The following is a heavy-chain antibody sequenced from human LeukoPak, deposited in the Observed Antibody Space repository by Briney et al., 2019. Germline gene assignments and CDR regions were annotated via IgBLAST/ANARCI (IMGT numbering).Heavy chain of an antibody. D-gene: IGHD3-10*01. CDR1: GGTFSSYA. CDR2: IIPIFGTA. J-gene: IGHJ6*04. Sequence: SVKVSCKASGGTFSSYAISWVRQAPGQGLEWMGGIIPIFGTANYAQKFQGRVTITADESTSTAYMELSSLRSEDTAGYYCASKTMVRGGEYYYGMDVWGKGTTVTVSS. CDR3: ASKTMVRGGEYYYGMDV. V-gene: IGHV1-69*13.